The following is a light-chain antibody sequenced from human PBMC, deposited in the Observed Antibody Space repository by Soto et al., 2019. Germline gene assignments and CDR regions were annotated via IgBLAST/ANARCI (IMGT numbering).Light chain of an antibody. CDR1: QSISSY. J-gene: IGKJ2*01. Sequence: DIQMTQTPSSLSASVGDRVTITCRASQSISSYLNWYQQKPGKAPKLLIYAASSLQSGVPSRFSGSGSGTEVTLPISSRQPEDFATDYGQQIYSTPYTFGQGTKLEIK. V-gene: IGKV1-39*01. CDR2: AAS. CDR3: QQIYSTPYT.